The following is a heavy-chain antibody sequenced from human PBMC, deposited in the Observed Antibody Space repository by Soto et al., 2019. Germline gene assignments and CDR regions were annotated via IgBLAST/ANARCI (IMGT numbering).Heavy chain of an antibody. D-gene: IGHD1-7*01. V-gene: IGHV4-59*02. J-gene: IGHJ5*02. Sequence: SETLSRTCSVSGASVSSYYWSWVRQPPGKGLEWIGYIYYIGAYNYNPSLKSRVTISVDTSKNQFSLKLTSVTAADTAVYYCARTPETRDWLDPWGQGTLVTVSS. CDR2: IYYIGAY. CDR3: ARTPETRDWLDP. CDR1: GASVSSYY.